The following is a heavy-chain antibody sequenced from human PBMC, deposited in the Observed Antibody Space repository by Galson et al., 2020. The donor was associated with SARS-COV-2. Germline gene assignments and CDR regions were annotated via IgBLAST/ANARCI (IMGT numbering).Heavy chain of an antibody. CDR3: VKTGPYSSFDFGDN. J-gene: IGHJ4*02. CDR1: GFTFSSFA. CDR2: INSYGGNT. D-gene: IGHD5-12*01. Sequence: GESLKISCAASGFTFSSFAMHWVRQPPGKGLEYVSAINSYGGNTYYTDSVKGRFTASRDNFKNMLYLQMNSLRPEDTAMYYCVKTGPYSSFDFGDNWGRGTLVAVSS. V-gene: IGHV3-64D*06.